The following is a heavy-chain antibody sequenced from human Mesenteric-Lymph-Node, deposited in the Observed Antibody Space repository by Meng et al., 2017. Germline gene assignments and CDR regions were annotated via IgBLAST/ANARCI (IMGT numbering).Heavy chain of an antibody. CDR1: GFTFSSYG. V-gene: IGHV3-33*01. Sequence: GESLRLSCAASGFTFSSYGMHWVRQAPGKGLEWVAVIWYDGSNKYYADSVKGRFTISRDNSKNTLYLQMNSLRAEDTAVYYCARTDSSGYYVTEYDAFDIWGQGTMVTVSS. J-gene: IGHJ3*02. CDR3: ARTDSSGYYVTEYDAFDI. CDR2: IWYDGSNK. D-gene: IGHD3-22*01.